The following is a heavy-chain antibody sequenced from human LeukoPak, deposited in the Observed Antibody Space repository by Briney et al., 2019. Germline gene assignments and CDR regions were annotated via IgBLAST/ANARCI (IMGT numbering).Heavy chain of an antibody. CDR1: GFTFSSYD. V-gene: IGHV3-13*05. CDR2: IGTAGDP. D-gene: IGHD2-2*01. CDR3: ARGRYCSSTSCYGKHEFDY. J-gene: IGHJ4*02. Sequence: GGSLRLSCAASGFTFSSYDMHWVRQATGKGLEWVSAIGTAGDPYYPGSVKGRFTISRENAKNSLYLQMNSLRAGDTAVYYCARGRYCSSTSCYGKHEFDYWGQGTLVTVSS.